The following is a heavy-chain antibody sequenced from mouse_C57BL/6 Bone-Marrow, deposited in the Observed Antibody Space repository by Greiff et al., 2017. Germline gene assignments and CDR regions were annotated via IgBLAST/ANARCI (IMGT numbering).Heavy chain of an antibody. V-gene: IGHV14-4*01. CDR2: IDPEIGDT. D-gene: IGHD2-1*01. J-gene: IGHJ2*01. CDR1: GFNIKDDY. CDR3: SSFNGNYFDF. Sequence: VQLQQSGAELVRPGASVKLSCTASGFNIKDDYIHWVKQRPEQGLEWIGGIDPEIGDTEYASKFPGKATITLDTSSNTAYLQLSSLTSEDTAVCYCSSFNGNYFDFWGQGTPRTVAS.